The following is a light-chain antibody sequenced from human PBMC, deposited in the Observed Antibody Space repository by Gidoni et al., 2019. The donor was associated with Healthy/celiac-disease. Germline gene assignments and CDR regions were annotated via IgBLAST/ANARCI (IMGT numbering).Light chain of an antibody. CDR2: KAS. Sequence: DIQMTQSPSTLSASVGDRVTITCRASQSISSWLAWYQQKPGKAPKLLIYKASSLESGVPSRFSGSGSGTEFTLTNSSLQPDDFATYYCQQYNSYSSITFGQXTRLEIK. J-gene: IGKJ5*01. V-gene: IGKV1-5*03. CDR3: QQYNSYSSIT. CDR1: QSISSW.